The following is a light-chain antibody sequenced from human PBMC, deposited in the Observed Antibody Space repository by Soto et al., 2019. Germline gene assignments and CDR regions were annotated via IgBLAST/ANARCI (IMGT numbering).Light chain of an antibody. V-gene: IGLV1-44*01. CDR2: SNN. CDR1: SSNLGSHT. Sequence: QSVLTQPHSASGTPGQRVTISCSGSSSNLGSHTVNWYQQLPETAPKLLIYSNNQRPSGVPDRFSGSKSGTSASLAISGLQSEDEADYYCAAWDDSLNGPVFGGGTKLTVL. J-gene: IGLJ3*02. CDR3: AAWDDSLNGPV.